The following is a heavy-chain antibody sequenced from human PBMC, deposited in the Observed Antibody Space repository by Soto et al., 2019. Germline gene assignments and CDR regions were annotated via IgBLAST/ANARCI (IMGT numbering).Heavy chain of an antibody. CDR3: ARSKYSSSLNY. V-gene: IGHV1-2*02. CDR1: GCTFTGYY. CDR2: XNPNTXRT. Sequence: XSVKXSWKASGCTFTGYYVHWVRQAPGQGLEWMGSXNPNTXRTNHEQKSQXXVTMTRDXXISKDYMELRSLRPYDTAVYYCARSKYSSSLNYWGQGTLATAPS. D-gene: IGHD6-13*01. J-gene: IGHJ4*02.